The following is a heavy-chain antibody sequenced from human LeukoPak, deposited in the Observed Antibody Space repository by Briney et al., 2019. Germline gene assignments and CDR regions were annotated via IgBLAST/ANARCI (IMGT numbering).Heavy chain of an antibody. CDR2: TYSGGST. CDR3: ASTSAIEGYWFDP. J-gene: IGHJ5*02. D-gene: IGHD2-2*02. V-gene: IGHV3-66*02. CDR1: GFTVSSNY. Sequence: GGSLRLSCAASGFTVSSNYMSWVRQAPGKGLEWVSVTYSGGSTYYADSVKGRFTISRDNSKNTLYLQMNSLRAEDTAVYYCASTSAIEGYWFDPWGQGTLVTVSS.